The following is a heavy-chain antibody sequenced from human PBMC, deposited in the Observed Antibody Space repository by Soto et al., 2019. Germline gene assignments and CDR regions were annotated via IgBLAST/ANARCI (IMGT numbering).Heavy chain of an antibody. J-gene: IGHJ4*02. CDR1: GGTFDHAA. D-gene: IGHD3-9*01. V-gene: IGHV1-69*01. CDR3: ARQIFAADY. CDR2: INPMFNSP. Sequence: QVQLVQSGAEVKKPGSSVKVSCEAPGGTFDHAAITWVRQAPGQGLEWMGGINPMFNSPHYAQKFQGRVTISADAATSKAFRQLRRLRSDDTAVYYCARQIFAADYWGPGTLFIVSS.